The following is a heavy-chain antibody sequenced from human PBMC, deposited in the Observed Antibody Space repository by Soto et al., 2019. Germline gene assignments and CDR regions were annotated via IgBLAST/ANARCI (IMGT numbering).Heavy chain of an antibody. D-gene: IGHD4-17*01. V-gene: IGHV4-59*01. CDR3: ARDVISAYGDYLDY. Sequence: SETLSLTCTVSGGSISSCDWSWIRQPPGKGLEWIGYIYYSGSTNYNPSLKSRVTISVDTSKNQFSLKLSSVTAADTAVYYCARDVISAYGDYLDYWGQGTLVTVSS. CDR2: IYYSGST. J-gene: IGHJ4*02. CDR1: GGSISSCD.